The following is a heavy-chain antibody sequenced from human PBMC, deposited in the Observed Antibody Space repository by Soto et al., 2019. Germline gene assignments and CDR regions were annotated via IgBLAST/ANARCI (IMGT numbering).Heavy chain of an antibody. CDR2: ISFDSRDQ. J-gene: IGHJ2*01. D-gene: IGHD2-21*01. Sequence: GGSLRLSFAASGFTFNTYDMHWVRQAPGKGLEWVAMISFDSRDQYYADSFKVRFTISIDNSDNTVYLQMNSLRVDDTGVFFCARAQAIYGPTDLYFGXWGRATLVTVSX. V-gene: IGHV3-30*03. CDR1: GFTFNTYD. CDR3: ARAQAIYGPTDLYFGX.